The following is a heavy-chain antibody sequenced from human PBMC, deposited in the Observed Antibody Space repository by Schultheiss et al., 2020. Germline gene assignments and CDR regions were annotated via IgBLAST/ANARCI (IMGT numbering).Heavy chain of an antibody. J-gene: IGHJ6*02. V-gene: IGHV4-59*12. CDR2: IYYSGST. CDR1: GGSINNYY. Sequence: SETLSLTCTVSGGSINNYYWSWVRQPPEKGLEWIGSIYYSGSTNYNPSLKSRVTISVDTSKNQFSLKLSSVTAADTAVYYCARDRHGDYYYYGMDVWGQGTTVTVSS. CDR3: ARDRHGDYYYYGMDV. D-gene: IGHD4-17*01.